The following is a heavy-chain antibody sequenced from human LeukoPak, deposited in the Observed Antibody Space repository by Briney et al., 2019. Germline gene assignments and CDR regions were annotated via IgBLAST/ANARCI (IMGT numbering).Heavy chain of an antibody. J-gene: IGHJ1*01. Sequence: PSETLSLTCAVYGGSFSGYYWSWIRQPPGKGLEWIGEINHSGSTNYNPSLKSRVTISVDTSKNQFSLKLSSVTAADTAVYYCALYYYDSSGHFQHWGQGTLVTVSS. V-gene: IGHV4-34*01. D-gene: IGHD3-22*01. CDR2: INHSGST. CDR1: GGSFSGYY. CDR3: ALYYYDSSGHFQH.